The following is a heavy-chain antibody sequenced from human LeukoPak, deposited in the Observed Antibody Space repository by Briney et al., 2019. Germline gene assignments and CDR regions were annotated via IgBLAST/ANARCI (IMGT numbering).Heavy chain of an antibody. CDR3: TTDYYDSSGYYYWFFY. Sequence: GGSLRLSCAASGFAFSTYTMNWVRQAPGKGLEWVGRIKSKTDGGTTDYAAPVKGRFTISRDDSKNTLYLQMNSLKTEDTAVYYCTTDYYDSSGYYYWFFYWGQGTLVTVSS. CDR1: GFAFSTYT. V-gene: IGHV3-15*01. J-gene: IGHJ4*02. CDR2: IKSKTDGGTT. D-gene: IGHD3-22*01.